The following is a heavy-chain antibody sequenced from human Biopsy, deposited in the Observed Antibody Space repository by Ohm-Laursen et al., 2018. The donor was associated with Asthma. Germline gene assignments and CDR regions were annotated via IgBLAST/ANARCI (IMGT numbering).Heavy chain of an antibody. CDR1: GGSINIGDYY. Sequence: SDTLSLTCTVSGGSINIGDYYWSWIRQHPVKGLEWIGHIYYSGSTYYNPSLKSRVSISLDTSKNQFSLSLTSVTAADTAVYYCARTTYGHDGFDPWGQGTPVTVSS. CDR3: ARTTYGHDGFDP. J-gene: IGHJ5*02. V-gene: IGHV4-31*03. D-gene: IGHD4-17*01. CDR2: IYYSGST.